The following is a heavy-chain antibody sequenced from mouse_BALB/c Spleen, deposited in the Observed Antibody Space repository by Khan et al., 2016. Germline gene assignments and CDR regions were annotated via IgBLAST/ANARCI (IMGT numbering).Heavy chain of an antibody. Sequence: EVQLQESGPGLVKPSQSLSLTCTVTGYSITSDYAWNWIRQFPGNKLEWMGYISYSGSTSYNPSLKSRISITRDTSKNQIFLQLNSVTTENTATYYCARGYYGSSYFDYWGQGTTLTVSS. CDR1: GYSITSDYA. D-gene: IGHD1-1*01. J-gene: IGHJ2*01. CDR2: ISYSGST. CDR3: ARGYYGSSYFDY. V-gene: IGHV3-2*02.